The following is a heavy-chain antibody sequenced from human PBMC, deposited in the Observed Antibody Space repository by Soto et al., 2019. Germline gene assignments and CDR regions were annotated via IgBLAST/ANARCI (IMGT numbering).Heavy chain of an antibody. CDR1: GFTFSSYG. CDR3: AKLRRDGFMADY. Sequence: QVQLVESGGGVVQPGRSLRLSSAASGFTFSSYGMHWVRQAPGKGLEWVAVISYDGSNKYYADSVKGRFTISRDNSKNTLYLQMNSLRAEDTAVYYCAKLRRDGFMADYWGQGTLVTVSS. D-gene: IGHD3-10*01. CDR2: ISYDGSNK. J-gene: IGHJ4*02. V-gene: IGHV3-30*18.